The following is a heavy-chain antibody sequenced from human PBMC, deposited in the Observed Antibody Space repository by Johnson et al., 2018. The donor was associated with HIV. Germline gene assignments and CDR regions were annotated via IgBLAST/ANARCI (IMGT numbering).Heavy chain of an antibody. J-gene: IGHJ3*01. V-gene: IGHV3-30*03. CDR1: GFIFSDYA. CDR2: VSYDGRNT. D-gene: IGHD6-19*01. CDR3: ARAMEQWLNYVRFDV. Sequence: QVQLVESGGGVVQPGRSLRLSCAASGFIFSDYAIHWVRQAPGQGLEWVSVVSYDGRNTKYADSVKGRFTISRDNSKNTLSLQLNNLRPDDTAINYCARAMEQWLNYVRFDVWGQGTMVTVSS.